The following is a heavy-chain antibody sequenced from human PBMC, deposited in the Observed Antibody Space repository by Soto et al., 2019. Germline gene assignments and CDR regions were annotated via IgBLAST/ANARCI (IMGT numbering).Heavy chain of an antibody. Sequence: GESLKISCAASGFTFSGSAMHWVRQASGKGLEWVGRIRSKANSYATAYAASVKGRFTISRDDSKNTAYLQMNSLKTEDTAVYYCTRHGERDIAARPDYYYGMDVWGQGTTVTVSS. D-gene: IGHD6-6*01. J-gene: IGHJ6*02. CDR3: TRHGERDIAARPDYYYGMDV. V-gene: IGHV3-73*01. CDR2: IRSKANSYAT. CDR1: GFTFSGSA.